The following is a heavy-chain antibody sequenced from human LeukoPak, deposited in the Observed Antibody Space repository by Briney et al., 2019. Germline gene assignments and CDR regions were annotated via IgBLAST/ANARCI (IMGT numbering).Heavy chain of an antibody. CDR2: INSDGSST. V-gene: IGHV3-74*01. Sequence: GGSLRLSCAASGFTFSSYWMHWVRQAPGKGLVWVSRINSDGSSTNYADSVKGRFTISRDNARSTLYLQMNSLRAEDTAVYYCARVHGGYPFDYWGQGTLVTVSS. J-gene: IGHJ4*02. CDR3: ARVHGGYPFDY. D-gene: IGHD2-15*01. CDR1: GFTFSSYW.